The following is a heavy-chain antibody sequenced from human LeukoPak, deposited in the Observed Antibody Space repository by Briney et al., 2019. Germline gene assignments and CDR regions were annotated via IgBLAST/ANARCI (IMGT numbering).Heavy chain of an antibody. Sequence: GGSLRLSCAASGFTFSSYAMHWVRQAPGKGLEWVAVISYDGSNKYYADSVKGRFTISRDNSKNTLYLQMNSLRAEDTAVYYCAKDRYYYGSGXXSFDYWXXGTLVTVS. D-gene: IGHD3-10*01. J-gene: IGHJ4*01. CDR1: GFTFSSYA. V-gene: IGHV3-30*04. CDR3: AKDRYYYGSGXXSFDY. CDR2: ISYDGSNK.